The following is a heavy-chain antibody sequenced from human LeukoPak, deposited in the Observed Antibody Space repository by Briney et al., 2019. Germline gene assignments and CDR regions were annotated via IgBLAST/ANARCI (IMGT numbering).Heavy chain of an antibody. J-gene: IGHJ4*02. CDR1: GYTFTGYY. CDR2: INPNSGGT. D-gene: IGHD3-10*01. Sequence: ASVKVSCKASGYTFTGYYMHWVRQAPGQGLEWMGWINPNSGGTNYAQKFQGRVTMTRDTSISTAYMELSSLRSEDTAVYYCARDQHYGSGRLFDYWGQGTLVTVSS. CDR3: ARDQHYGSGRLFDY. V-gene: IGHV1-2*02.